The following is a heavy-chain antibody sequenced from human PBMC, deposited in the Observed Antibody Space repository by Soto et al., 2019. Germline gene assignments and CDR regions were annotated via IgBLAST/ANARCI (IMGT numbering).Heavy chain of an antibody. CDR1: GDSISSNSYY. V-gene: IGHV4-39*01. Sequence: SETLSLTCTVSGDSISSNSYYWGWIRQPPGKGLEWIGSNYYSGSPYFNPSLRSRVTISVDTSKNQLSLKLSSLTAADTAVYYCARQGPYSYGCALPTTWFDPAGQGTLVTSPQ. J-gene: IGHJ5*02. CDR3: ARQGPYSYGCALPTTWFDP. D-gene: IGHD5-18*01. CDR2: NYYSGSP.